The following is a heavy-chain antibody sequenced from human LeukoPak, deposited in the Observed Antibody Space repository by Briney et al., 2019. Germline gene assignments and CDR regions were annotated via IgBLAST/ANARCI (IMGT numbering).Heavy chain of an antibody. J-gene: IGHJ6*02. CDR2: ISSSSSYI. CDR1: GFTFDTYS. V-gene: IGHV3-21*01. Sequence: GGSLRLSCAASGFTFDTYSFHWVRQAPGKGLEWVSSISSSSSYIYYADSVKGRFTISRDNAKNSLYLQMNSLRAEDTAVYYCARVGDFGSGSYQYAMDVWGQGTTVTVSS. CDR3: ARVGDFGSGSYQYAMDV. D-gene: IGHD3-10*01.